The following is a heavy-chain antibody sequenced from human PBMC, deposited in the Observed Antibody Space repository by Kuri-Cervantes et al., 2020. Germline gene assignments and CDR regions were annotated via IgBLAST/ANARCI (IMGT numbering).Heavy chain of an antibody. J-gene: IGHJ6*02. V-gene: IGHV5-51*01. CDR3: ARRELAVAGYYYYYGMDV. CDR1: GYSFSNYW. Sequence: KVSCKGSGYSFSNYWIGWVRQMPGKGLEWMGIIYPGDSDTRYSPSFQGQVTISADKSISTAYLQWSSLKASDTAMYYCARRELAVAGYYYYYGMDVWGQGTTVTVSS. D-gene: IGHD6-19*01. CDR2: IYPGDSDT.